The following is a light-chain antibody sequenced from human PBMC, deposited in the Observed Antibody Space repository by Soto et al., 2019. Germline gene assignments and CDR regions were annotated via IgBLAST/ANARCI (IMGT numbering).Light chain of an antibody. V-gene: IGLV2-14*01. J-gene: IGLJ3*02. Sequence: QSVLTQPASVSGSPGQSITISCTGTSSDVGGYNYVSWHQQHPGKAPKLMIYDVSNRPSGVSNRFSGSKSGNTASLTISGLQAEDEADYYCSSYTSSSTVFGGGTKVTVL. CDR1: SSDVGGYNY. CDR3: SSYTSSSTV. CDR2: DVS.